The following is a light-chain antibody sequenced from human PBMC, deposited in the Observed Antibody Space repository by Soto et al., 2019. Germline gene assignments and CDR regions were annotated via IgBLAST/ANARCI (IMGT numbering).Light chain of an antibody. Sequence: DIVMTQSPDSLAVSLGERASINCKYSQSLLYSSDNKDYLAWYQHKPGQPPRLLIYWASARASGVPDRFRGSGSGTDFTLSITSLQAEDVAVYYCQHYYTPPYAFGPGTKLEIK. V-gene: IGKV4-1*01. CDR2: WAS. CDR3: QHYYTPPYA. CDR1: QSLLYSSDNKDY. J-gene: IGKJ2*01.